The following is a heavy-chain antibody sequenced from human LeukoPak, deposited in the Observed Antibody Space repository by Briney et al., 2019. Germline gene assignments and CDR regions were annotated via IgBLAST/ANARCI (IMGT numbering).Heavy chain of an antibody. Sequence: PGGSLRLSCAASGFTFSSYGMHWVRQAPGKGLEWVAVIWYDGSNKYYADSVKGRFTISRDNSKNTLYLQMNSLRAEDTAVYYCARVNYYGSGSYNYFDYWGQGTLVTVSS. CDR1: GFTFSSYG. CDR3: ARVNYYGSGSYNYFDY. CDR2: IWYDGSNK. V-gene: IGHV3-33*01. J-gene: IGHJ4*02. D-gene: IGHD3-10*01.